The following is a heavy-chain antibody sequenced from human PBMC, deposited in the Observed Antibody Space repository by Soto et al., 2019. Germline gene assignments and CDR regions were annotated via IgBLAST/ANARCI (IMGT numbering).Heavy chain of an antibody. Sequence: VQLVESGGGLVKPGGSLRLSCAASGFTFSNAWMNWVRQAPGKGLEWVGRIKSKTDGGTTDYAAPVKGRFTISRDDSKNTLYLQMNSLKTEDTAVYYCTTDLYDYVWGSYRAFDYWGQGTLVTVSS. D-gene: IGHD3-16*02. V-gene: IGHV3-15*07. CDR1: GFTFSNAW. CDR3: TTDLYDYVWGSYRAFDY. J-gene: IGHJ4*02. CDR2: IKSKTDGGTT.